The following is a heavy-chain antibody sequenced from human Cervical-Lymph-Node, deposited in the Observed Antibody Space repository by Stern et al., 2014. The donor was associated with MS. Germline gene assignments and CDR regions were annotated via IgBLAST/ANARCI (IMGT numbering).Heavy chain of an antibody. CDR3: ARDPNGYAYGLGD. D-gene: IGHD3-16*01. Sequence: VQLVQSGGGVVQPGRSLRLSCAASGFTFSSFPIHWVHQAPGKGLEWVAIIWHDGSNEHYADSVKGRFTVSRDNSNDTVYLQMNSLRAEDTAIYYCARDPNGYAYGLGDWGQGALVTVSS. CDR2: IWHDGSNE. J-gene: IGHJ4*02. V-gene: IGHV3-33*01. CDR1: GFTFSSFP.